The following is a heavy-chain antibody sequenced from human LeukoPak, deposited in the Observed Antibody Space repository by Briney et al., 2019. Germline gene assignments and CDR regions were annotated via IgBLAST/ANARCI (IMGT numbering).Heavy chain of an antibody. CDR1: GYTFTSYA. J-gene: IGHJ5*02. CDR2: INAGNGNT. CDR3: ARVVRFGELLYWFDP. V-gene: IGHV1-3*01. Sequence: ASVKVSCKASGYTFTSYAMHWVRQAPGQRLEWMGWINAGNGNTKYSQKFQGRVTITRDTSASTAYMELSSLRSEDTAVYYCARVVRFGELLYWFDPWGQGTLVTVSS. D-gene: IGHD3-10*01.